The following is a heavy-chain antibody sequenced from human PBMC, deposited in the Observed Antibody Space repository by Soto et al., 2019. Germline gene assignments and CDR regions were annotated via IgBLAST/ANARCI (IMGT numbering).Heavy chain of an antibody. V-gene: IGHV3-21*06. CDR1: GFTFNSYS. Sequence: PGGSLRLSCTASGFTFNSYSMNWVRQAPGRGLEWVSSISSSTTHILYADSVKGRFTISRDNGKNSLYLQMNSLRAEDTAVYYCARDLQMATIRGGDYWRQGTQVTVSS. CDR2: ISSSTTHI. J-gene: IGHJ4*02. CDR3: ARDLQMATIRGGDY. D-gene: IGHD5-12*01.